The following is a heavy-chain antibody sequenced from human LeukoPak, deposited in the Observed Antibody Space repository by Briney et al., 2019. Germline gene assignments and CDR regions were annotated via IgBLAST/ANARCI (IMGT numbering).Heavy chain of an antibody. CDR2: INPNSGGT. CDR1: GYTFSSYG. CDR3: ARDPIYSGSSWFDP. J-gene: IGHJ5*02. D-gene: IGHD3-10*01. V-gene: IGHV1-2*02. Sequence: ASVKVSCKASGYTFSSYGISWVRQAPGQGLEWMGWINPNSGGTNYAQKFQGRVTMTRDTSINTAYMELSSLRSDDTAVYYCARDPIYSGSSWFDPWGQGTLVTVSS.